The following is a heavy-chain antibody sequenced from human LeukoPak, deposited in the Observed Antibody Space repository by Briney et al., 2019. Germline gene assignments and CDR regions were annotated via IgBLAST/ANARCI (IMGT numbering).Heavy chain of an antibody. CDR3: AKEADYYDSSGYYSRRPYFDY. D-gene: IGHD3-22*01. CDR2: LSDGGGNT. Sequence: TGGSLRLLCTASGFTFGNYPMSWVRQAPGKGLEWVSALSDGGGNTFYADSVKGRFTISRDNSKNTLYLQMNSLRAEDTAVYYCAKEADYYDSSGYYSRRPYFDYWGQGTLVTVS. CDR1: GFTFGNYP. J-gene: IGHJ4*02. V-gene: IGHV3-23*01.